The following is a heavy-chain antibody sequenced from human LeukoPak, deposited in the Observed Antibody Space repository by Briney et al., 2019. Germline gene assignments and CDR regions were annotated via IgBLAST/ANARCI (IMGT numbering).Heavy chain of an antibody. Sequence: HPGGSLRLSCATSGFTFSTYGMHWVRQPPGKGLEWVSYISSSSSTIYYADSVKGRFTISRDNGKNSLYLQMNSLRAEDTAVYYCASQLGDASDIWGQGTMVTVSS. V-gene: IGHV3-48*01. D-gene: IGHD6-13*01. J-gene: IGHJ3*02. CDR3: ASQLGDASDI. CDR2: ISSSSSTI. CDR1: GFTFSTYG.